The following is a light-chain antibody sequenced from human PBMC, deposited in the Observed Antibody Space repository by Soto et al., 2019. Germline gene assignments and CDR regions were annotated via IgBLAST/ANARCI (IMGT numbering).Light chain of an antibody. CDR3: SSYTSSSYTSRRTLV. Sequence: QSVLTQPASVSGSPGQSSTISCTGTSSDVGTYNYVSWYQQHPGKAPKLMISEVTNRPSGVSNRFSGSKSGNTASLTISGLQAEDEDDYYWSSYTSSSYTSRRTLVFGTGTKVT. J-gene: IGLJ1*01. CDR2: EVT. CDR1: SSDVGTYNY. V-gene: IGLV2-14*01.